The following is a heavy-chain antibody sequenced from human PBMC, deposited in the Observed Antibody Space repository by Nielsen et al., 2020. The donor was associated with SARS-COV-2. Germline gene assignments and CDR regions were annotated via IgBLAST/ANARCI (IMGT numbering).Heavy chain of an antibody. J-gene: IGHJ4*02. CDR3: AKDGLKSGSYFDY. Sequence: GESLKISCAASGFTFSSYGMHWVRQAPGKGLEWVAVISYDGGNKYYADSVKGRFTISRDNSKNTLYLQMNSLRAEDTAVYYCAKDGLKSGSYFDYWGQGTLVTVSS. CDR2: ISYDGGNK. CDR1: GFTFSSYG. V-gene: IGHV3-30*18. D-gene: IGHD1-26*01.